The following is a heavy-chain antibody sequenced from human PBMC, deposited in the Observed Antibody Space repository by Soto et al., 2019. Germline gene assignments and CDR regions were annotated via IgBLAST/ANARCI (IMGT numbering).Heavy chain of an antibody. V-gene: IGHV3-30*18. Sequence: QVQLVESGGGVVQPGRSLRLSCAASGFIFSSYGMHWVRQAPSKGQEWVAVISYEGSHTYYADSVTGRFTITRDNSKNTLYLQMNSLRPEDTAVYYCAKEVHCGGGSCSWSEGFDYWGQGTLLTVSS. CDR1: GFIFSSYG. D-gene: IGHD2-15*01. CDR2: ISYEGSHT. CDR3: AKEVHCGGGSCSWSEGFDY. J-gene: IGHJ4*02.